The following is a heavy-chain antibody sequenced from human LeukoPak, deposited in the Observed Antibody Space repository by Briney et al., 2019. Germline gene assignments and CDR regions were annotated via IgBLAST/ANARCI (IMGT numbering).Heavy chain of an antibody. CDR1: GFTFSRSA. CDR3: ARRRDGYNPELDY. J-gene: IGHJ4*02. D-gene: IGHD5-24*01. V-gene: IGHV3-30*04. CDR2: ISNDGMRK. Sequence: QPGRSLRLSCAASGFTFSRSAMHWVRQPPGKGLEWMAVISNDGMRKFHADSVKGRFTISRDNSKNTLYLQMDSLTTEDTALYYCARRRDGYNPELDYWGQGTLVTVSS.